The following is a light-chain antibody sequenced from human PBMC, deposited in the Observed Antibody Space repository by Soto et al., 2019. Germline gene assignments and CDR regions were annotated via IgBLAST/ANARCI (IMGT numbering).Light chain of an antibody. CDR1: QSVLYSSNNKNY. V-gene: IGKV4-1*01. Sequence: DIVMTQSPDSLAVSLGERATINCKSSQSVLYSSNNKNYLAWYQQKPGQPPKLLIYWASTRESGVPDRFSGSGSATDFTLTISSLQAEDVAFYYCQQYYSTPLTFGGGTKVEIK. CDR2: WAS. CDR3: QQYYSTPLT. J-gene: IGKJ4*01.